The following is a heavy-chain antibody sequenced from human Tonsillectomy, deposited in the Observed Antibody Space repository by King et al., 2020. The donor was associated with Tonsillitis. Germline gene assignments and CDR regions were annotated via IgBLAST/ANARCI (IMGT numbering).Heavy chain of an antibody. D-gene: IGHD1-1*01. CDR2: ISGSGGST. CDR1: GFTFSSYA. V-gene: IGHV3-23*04. J-gene: IGHJ2*01. CDR3: AKAVQPNRDCYFDL. Sequence: VQLVESGGGLVQPGGSLRLSCAASGFTFSSYAMSWVRQAPGKGLEWVSGISGSGGSTYYADSVKGRFTISRDNSKNTLYLQMKNLRAEDTAVYYCAKAVQPNRDCYFDLWGRGTLVTVSS.